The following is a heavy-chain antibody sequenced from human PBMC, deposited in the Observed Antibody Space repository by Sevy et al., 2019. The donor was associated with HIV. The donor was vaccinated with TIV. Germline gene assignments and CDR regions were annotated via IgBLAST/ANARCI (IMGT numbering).Heavy chain of an antibody. CDR2: IIPIFGTA. Sequence: ASVKVSCKASGGTFSSYAISWVRQAPGQGLEWMGRIIPIFGTANYAQKFQGRVTITADESTSTAYMELSSLRSEDTAVYYCARDEKVGATGGYFDYWGQGTLVTVSS. CDR3: ARDEKVGATGGYFDY. CDR1: GGTFSSYA. V-gene: IGHV1-69*13. J-gene: IGHJ4*02. D-gene: IGHD1-26*01.